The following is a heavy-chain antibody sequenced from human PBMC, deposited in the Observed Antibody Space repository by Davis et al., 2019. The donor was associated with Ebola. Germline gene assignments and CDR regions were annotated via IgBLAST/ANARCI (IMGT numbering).Heavy chain of an antibody. CDR2: ISVSGGGT. CDR1: GFSFTKYA. Sequence: GGSLRLSCSASGFSFTKYAMSWVRQAPGKGLEWVSSISVSGGGTNYADSVKGRFTISRDNSENKLYLQMKTLTAEDTAVYYCAKGFTLRGSGNYWHSHFDYWGQGTLVTVSS. J-gene: IGHJ4*02. CDR3: AKGFTLRGSGNYWHSHFDY. D-gene: IGHD3-10*01. V-gene: IGHV3-23*01.